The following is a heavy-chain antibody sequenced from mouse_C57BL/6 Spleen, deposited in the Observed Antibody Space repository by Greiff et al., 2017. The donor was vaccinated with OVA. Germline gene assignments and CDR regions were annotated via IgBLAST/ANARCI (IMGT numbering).Heavy chain of an antibody. CDR1: GFHIKNTY. CDR3: ASIYDGYYRYAMDY. Sequence: VQLQQSVAELVRPGASVKLSCTASGFHIKNTYMHWVKQRPEQGLELIGRIDPANGNTTSAPKFQGKATITADTSSNTAYLQLSSLTSEDTAIYYCASIYDGYYRYAMDYWGQGTSVTVSS. D-gene: IGHD2-3*01. J-gene: IGHJ4*01. V-gene: IGHV14-3*01. CDR2: IDPANGNT.